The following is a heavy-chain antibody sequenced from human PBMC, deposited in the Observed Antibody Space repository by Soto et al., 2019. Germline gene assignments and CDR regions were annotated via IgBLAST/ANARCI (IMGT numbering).Heavy chain of an antibody. Sequence: QVQLVQSGAEVKKPGASVKVSCKASGYTFTSYGISWVRQAPGQGLEWMGWISAYNCNTNYAQKLQGRVTMTTDTSTSTAYMELRSLRSDDTAVYYCASRILMVRGEVNAFDIWGQGTMVTVSS. V-gene: IGHV1-18*01. CDR3: ASRILMVRGEVNAFDI. J-gene: IGHJ3*02. CDR1: GYTFTSYG. CDR2: ISAYNCNT. D-gene: IGHD3-10*01.